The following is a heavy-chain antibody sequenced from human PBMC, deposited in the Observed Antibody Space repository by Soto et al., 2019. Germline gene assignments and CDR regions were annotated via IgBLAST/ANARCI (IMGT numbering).Heavy chain of an antibody. J-gene: IGHJ4*02. D-gene: IGHD5-18*01. V-gene: IGHV3-33*08. CDR1: GFTFSASA. Sequence: QVQLVESGGGVVQPGRSVRLSCVASGFTFSASAMHWVRQAPGKGLEWVAVILYDGSKKYYADSVKVRVTISRDNSKNALYLQMNSLRAEDTAVYYCLRVTPSAMSTWFDYWGQGSLVGVSS. CDR3: LRVTPSAMSTWFDY. CDR2: ILYDGSKK.